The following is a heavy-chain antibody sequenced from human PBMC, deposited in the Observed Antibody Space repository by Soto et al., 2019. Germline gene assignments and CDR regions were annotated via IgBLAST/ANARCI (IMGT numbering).Heavy chain of an antibody. V-gene: IGHV1-18*01. CDR3: ARSYCNGASCYSSEFVY. CDR2: ISTYNGNT. J-gene: IGHJ4*02. Sequence: QVQLVQSGAEVKRPGASVKVSCKASGYTFTYYGINWVRQAPGQGLEWVGWISTYNGNTNFAQKLQGRVTMTTDTSTSTAYMELRSLRSDDTAVYYCARSYCNGASCYSSEFVYGGQGTLVTVSS. CDR1: GYTFTYYG. D-gene: IGHD2-15*01.